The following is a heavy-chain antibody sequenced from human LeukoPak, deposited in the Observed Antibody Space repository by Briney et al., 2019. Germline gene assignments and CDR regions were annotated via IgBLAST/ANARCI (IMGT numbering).Heavy chain of an antibody. V-gene: IGHV4-59*08. D-gene: IGHD6-13*01. J-gene: IGHJ4*02. Sequence: PSETLSLTCTVSGGSISSYYWSWIRQPPGKGLEWIGYIYYSGSTNYNPSLKSRVTISVDTSKNQFSLKLSSVTAADTAVYYCAGHRAAAEPGFDYWGQGTLVTVSS. CDR2: IYYSGST. CDR1: GGSISSYY. CDR3: AGHRAAAEPGFDY.